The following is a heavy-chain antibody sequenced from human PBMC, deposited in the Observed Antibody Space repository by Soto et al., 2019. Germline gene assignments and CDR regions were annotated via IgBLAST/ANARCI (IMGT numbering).Heavy chain of an antibody. D-gene: IGHD6-6*01. CDR1: GYSFTSYW. CDR2: IDPSDSYT. Sequence: PGESLKISCKGSGYSFTSYWISWVRQMPGKGLEWMGRIDPSDSYTNYSPSFQGHVTISADKSISTAYLQWSSLKASDTAMYYCARDSSSSQYYYYGMDVWGQGTTVTVSS. V-gene: IGHV5-10-1*01. J-gene: IGHJ6*02. CDR3: ARDSSSSQYYYYGMDV.